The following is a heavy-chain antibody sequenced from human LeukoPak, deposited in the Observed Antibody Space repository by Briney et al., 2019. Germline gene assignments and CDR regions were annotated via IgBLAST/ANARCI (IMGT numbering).Heavy chain of an antibody. Sequence: GGSLTLSCAASGFTFNNYSMSWVRQAPAKGLDWVSGSCWSGEVTYYVDSVRGRFTISRDNSKNTLHLQMNSLRAEDTAIYYCAKDARTNVASGRGSFDYWGQGTLVTASS. CDR1: GFTFNNYS. CDR2: SCWSGEVT. D-gene: IGHD3-10*01. V-gene: IGHV3-23*01. J-gene: IGHJ4*02. CDR3: AKDARTNVASGRGSFDY.